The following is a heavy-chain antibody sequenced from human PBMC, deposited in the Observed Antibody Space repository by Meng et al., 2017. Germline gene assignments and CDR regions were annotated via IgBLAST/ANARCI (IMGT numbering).Heavy chain of an antibody. CDR3: ASSGYSYGYRFDY. CDR2: INHSGST. Sequence: QLQESGPGLGKPSGPLGLNCVFYGGSFSGYYWSGIRQPPGKGLEWIGEINHSGSTNYNPSLKSRVTISVDTSKNQFSLKLSSVTAADTAVYYCASSGYSYGYRFDYWGQGTLVTVSS. V-gene: IGHV4-34*01. CDR1: GGSFSGYY. J-gene: IGHJ4*02. D-gene: IGHD5-18*01.